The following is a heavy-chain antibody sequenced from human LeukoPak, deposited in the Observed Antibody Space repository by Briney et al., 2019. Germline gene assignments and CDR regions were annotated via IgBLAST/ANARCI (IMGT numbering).Heavy chain of an antibody. V-gene: IGHV3-21*01. J-gene: IGHJ4*02. Sequence: GGSLRLSCAASGFTFSSYSMNWVRQAPGKGLEWVSSISSSSSYIYYADSVKGRFTISRDNAKNSLYLQMNSLRAEDTAVYYCAGEPGYCSSTSCYEIDYWGQETLVTVSS. CDR2: ISSSSSYI. D-gene: IGHD2-2*01. CDR1: GFTFSSYS. CDR3: AGEPGYCSSTSCYEIDY.